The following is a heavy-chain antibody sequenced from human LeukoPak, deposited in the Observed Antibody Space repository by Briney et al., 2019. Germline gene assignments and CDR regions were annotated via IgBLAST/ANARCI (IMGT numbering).Heavy chain of an antibody. CDR2: IKPDGSEK. CDR3: ARVERRAFDI. Sequence: GGSLRLSCAASGLTFSSYWMTWVRQAPGKGLEWVANIKPDGSEKSYVDSVKGRFTISRDNAKNSLFLQLNSLRAEDTAVYYCARVERRAFDIWGQGTMVTVSS. V-gene: IGHV3-7*04. CDR1: GLTFSSYW. J-gene: IGHJ3*02.